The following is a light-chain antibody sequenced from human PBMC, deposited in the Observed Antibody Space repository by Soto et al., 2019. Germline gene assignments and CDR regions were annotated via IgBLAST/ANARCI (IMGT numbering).Light chain of an antibody. CDR1: QSISSY. J-gene: IGKJ5*01. CDR2: PAS. V-gene: IGKV1-39*01. CDR3: QQSYSTPIT. Sequence: DIPMTQSPSSLSASLGDRVTITSRASQSISSYLNWYQQKPGKAPKLLIYPASSLQSGVPSRFSGGGSGTDFTLTISSLQPEDFATYYCQQSYSTPITCGQGTRL.